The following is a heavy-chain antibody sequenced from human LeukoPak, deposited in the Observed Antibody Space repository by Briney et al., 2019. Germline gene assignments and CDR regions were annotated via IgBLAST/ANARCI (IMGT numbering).Heavy chain of an antibody. Sequence: GGSLRLSCAASGFRFSDYSMNWVRQAPGKGLEWISYVGIDSGNTNYADSVKGRFTISGDKAKNSLYLQMNSLRVEDTAVYYCARDYKYAFDNWGQGALVTVSS. D-gene: IGHD5-24*01. CDR1: GFRFSDYS. CDR2: VGIDSGNT. CDR3: ARDYKYAFDN. J-gene: IGHJ4*02. V-gene: IGHV3-48*01.